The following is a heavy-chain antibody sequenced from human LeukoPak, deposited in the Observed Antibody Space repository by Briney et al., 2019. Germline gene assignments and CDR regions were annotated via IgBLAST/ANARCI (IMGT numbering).Heavy chain of an antibody. CDR2: IYSGGST. J-gene: IGHJ4*02. CDR3: ARIGGDTAMGYFDY. D-gene: IGHD5-18*01. V-gene: IGHV3-66*01. Sequence: GGSLRLSCAASGFTVSSNYMSWVRQAPGKGLEWVSVIYSGGSTYYADSVKGRFTISRDNSKNTLYLQMNSLRAEDTAVYYCARIGGDTAMGYFDYWGQGTLVTVSS. CDR1: GFTVSSNY.